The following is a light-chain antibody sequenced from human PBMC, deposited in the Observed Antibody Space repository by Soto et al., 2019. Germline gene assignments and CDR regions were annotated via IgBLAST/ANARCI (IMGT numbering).Light chain of an antibody. V-gene: IGKV3-15*01. CDR3: QQYDHWPLFT. CDR1: QSVSTN. Sequence: EIVMTQSPATLSVSPGERATLSCRASQSVSTNLAWYQQKPGQAPRLLIYSTSIRATGIPARFSGSGSGTEFTLTISSLQYEDFALYYCQQYDHWPLFTFGPGTKVDIK. CDR2: STS. J-gene: IGKJ3*01.